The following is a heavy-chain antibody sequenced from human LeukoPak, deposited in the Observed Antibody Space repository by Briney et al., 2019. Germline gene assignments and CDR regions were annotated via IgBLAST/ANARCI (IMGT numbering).Heavy chain of an antibody. D-gene: IGHD3-10*01. Sequence: ASVKVSCKASGGTFINYAISWVRQAPGQGVEWVGGIIQIFGTANYAQKFQGRVTITADESTSTAYMELNSLRAEDTAVYYCAKGVWFGEAYYFDYWGQGTLVTVSS. J-gene: IGHJ4*02. CDR2: IIQIFGTA. CDR1: GGTFINYA. CDR3: AKGVWFGEAYYFDY. V-gene: IGHV1-69*01.